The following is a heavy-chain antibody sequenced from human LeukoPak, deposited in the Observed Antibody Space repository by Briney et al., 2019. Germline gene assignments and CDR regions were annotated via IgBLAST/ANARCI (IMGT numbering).Heavy chain of an antibody. Sequence: GGSLRLSCAVSGFTFSGFWMSWSRQAPGKGLEWVASINSDGSEGYYADVVKGRSTISRDNAKNSLFLQMNSLRAEDTAMYYCAKGTKPVMTIPDYWGQGILVTVSS. CDR2: INSDGSEG. D-gene: IGHD1/OR15-1a*01. V-gene: IGHV3-7*03. J-gene: IGHJ4*02. CDR1: GFTFSGFW. CDR3: AKGTKPVMTIPDY.